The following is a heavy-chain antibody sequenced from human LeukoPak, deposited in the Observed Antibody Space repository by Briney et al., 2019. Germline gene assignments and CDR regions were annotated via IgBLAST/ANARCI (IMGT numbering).Heavy chain of an antibody. J-gene: IGHJ4*02. CDR1: GFTFSSYG. V-gene: IGHV3-30*03. CDR3: ARDSQKYSYGSDAIDY. CDR2: ISYDGSNK. Sequence: GGSLRLSCAASGFTFSSYGMHWVRQAPGKGLEWVAVISYDGSNKYYADSVKGRFTISRDNSKNTLYLRMNSLRAEDTAVYYCARDSQKYSYGSDAIDYWGQGTLVTVSS. D-gene: IGHD5-18*01.